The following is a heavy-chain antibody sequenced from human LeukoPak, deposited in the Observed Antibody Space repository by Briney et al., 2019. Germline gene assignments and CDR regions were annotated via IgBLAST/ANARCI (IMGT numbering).Heavy chain of an antibody. J-gene: IGHJ4*02. Sequence: GRSLRLSCVASGFTFSRNWLHWVRQVPGKGLVWVSRINTDGSTTNYADSVKGRFTISRDNTKNTLYLQMNSLRAEDSAAYFCTRGYNTASLDWGQGTRITVAS. V-gene: IGHV3-74*01. CDR1: GFTFSRNW. CDR3: TRGYNTASLD. CDR2: INTDGSTT. D-gene: IGHD5-18*01.